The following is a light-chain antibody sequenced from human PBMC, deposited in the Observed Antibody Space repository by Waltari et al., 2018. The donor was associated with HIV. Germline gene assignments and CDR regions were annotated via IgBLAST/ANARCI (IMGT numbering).Light chain of an antibody. J-gene: IGKJ4*01. V-gene: IGKV2-28*01. CDR2: LGS. CDR3: MQGPQTPLT. Sequence: IVMPQSPLFLPVTPGEQAYFSCRSTPCLLHSNGHSYLDWYLQQPVQSPQLLIYLGSNRASGVPDRFNGSGSGTDFTLKISRVEAEDVGVYYCMQGPQTPLTFGGGTKVEIK. CDR1: PCLLHSNGHSY.